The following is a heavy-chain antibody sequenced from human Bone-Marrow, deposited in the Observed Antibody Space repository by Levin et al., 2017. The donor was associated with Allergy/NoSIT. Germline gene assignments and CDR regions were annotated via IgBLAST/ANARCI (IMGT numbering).Heavy chain of an antibody. V-gene: IGHV4-31*03. J-gene: IGHJ6*02. CDR3: ARNDFWSGYYTDYYGMDV. D-gene: IGHD3-3*01. CDR1: GGSISSGGYY. Sequence: LRLSCTVSGGSISSGGYYWSWIRQHPGKGLEWIGYIYYSGSTYYNPSLKSRVTISVDTSKNQFSLKLSSVTAADTAVYYCARNDFWSGYYTDYYGMDVWGQGTTVTVSS. CDR2: IYYSGST.